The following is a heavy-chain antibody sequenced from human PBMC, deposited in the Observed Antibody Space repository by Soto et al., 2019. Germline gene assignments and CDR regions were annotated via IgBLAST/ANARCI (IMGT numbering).Heavy chain of an antibody. J-gene: IGHJ3*02. Sequence: QVQLVQSGAEVKKPGTSVKVSCEVSGGTFSNYAITWVRQAPGQGLEWLGGAIPVYGSTNYAKKFQGRVTITAGESAATTFMELTSLRSADTDVSIWERRGVANRRAAFDIWGQGTLVTVS. CDR2: AIPVYGST. CDR1: GGTFSNYA. V-gene: IGHV1-69*01. D-gene: IGHD2-15*01. CDR3: ERRGVANRRAAFDI.